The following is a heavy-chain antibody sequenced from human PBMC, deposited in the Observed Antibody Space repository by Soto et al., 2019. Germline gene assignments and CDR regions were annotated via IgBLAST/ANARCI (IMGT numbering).Heavy chain of an antibody. CDR2: ISAYNGNT. CDR3: ARDRGIAARPGGWFDP. V-gene: IGHV1-18*01. D-gene: IGHD6-6*01. J-gene: IGHJ5*02. CDR1: GYTFTSYG. Sequence: QVQLVQSGAEVKKPGASVKVSCKASGYTFTSYGISWVRQAPGQGLEWMGWISAYNGNTNYAQKLQGRVTMTTDTXTXRADMEVRSLRSDDTAVYYCARDRGIAARPGGWFDPWGQGPLVTVSS.